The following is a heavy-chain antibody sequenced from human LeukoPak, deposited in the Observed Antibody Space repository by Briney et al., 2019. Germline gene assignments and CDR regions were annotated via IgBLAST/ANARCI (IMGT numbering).Heavy chain of an antibody. CDR3: ARETAAAGTVDY. V-gene: IGHV4-61*02. CDR1: GGSISSGSYY. D-gene: IGHD6-13*01. Sequence: SETLSLTCTVSGGSISSGSYYWSWIRQPAGKGLEWIGRIYTSGSTNYNPSLKSRVTISVDTSKNQFSLKLSSVTAADTAVYYCARETAAAGTVDYWGQGTLVTVSS. J-gene: IGHJ4*02. CDR2: IYTSGST.